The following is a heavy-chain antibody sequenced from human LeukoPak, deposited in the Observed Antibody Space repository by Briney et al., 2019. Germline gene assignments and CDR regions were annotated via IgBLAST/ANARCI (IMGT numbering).Heavy chain of an antibody. CDR3: ARSPADYSNYYFDY. CDR2: IWYDGSNK. Sequence: PGRSLRLSCAASGFTFSSYGMHWVRQAPGKGLEWVAVIWYDGSNKYYADSVKGRFTISRDNSKNTLYLRMNSLRAEDTAVYYCARSPADYSNYYFDYWGQGTLVTVSS. CDR1: GFTFSSYG. J-gene: IGHJ4*02. D-gene: IGHD4-11*01. V-gene: IGHV3-33*01.